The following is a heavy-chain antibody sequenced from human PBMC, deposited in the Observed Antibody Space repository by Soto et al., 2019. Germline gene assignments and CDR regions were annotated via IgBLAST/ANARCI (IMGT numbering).Heavy chain of an antibody. CDR3: AKRGGNFYGLVQ. V-gene: IGHV3-74*01. CDR1: GFSFSSYW. D-gene: IGHD3-10*01. Sequence: EVQLVESGGGLVQPGGSLRLSCAASGFSFSSYWIHWVRQAPGKGLVWVSRIKTDGSSADYADSVKGRYTISRDNAKKTLYIQMIKLRGEGTGVYFCAKRGGNFYGLVQWGQGTLVAVSS. CDR2: IKTDGSSA. J-gene: IGHJ4*02.